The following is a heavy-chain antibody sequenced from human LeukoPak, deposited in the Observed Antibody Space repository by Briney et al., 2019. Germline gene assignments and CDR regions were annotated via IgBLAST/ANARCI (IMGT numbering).Heavy chain of an antibody. Sequence: PSETLSLTCAVYGGSFSGYYWSWIRQPPGKGLEWIGEINHSGSTNYNPSLKSRVTISVDTSKNQFSLKLSSVTAADTAVYYCARGLDYYGSGSYHTYWGQGTLVTVSS. V-gene: IGHV4-34*01. CDR2: INHSGST. D-gene: IGHD3-10*01. CDR3: ARGLDYYGSGSYHTY. J-gene: IGHJ4*02. CDR1: GGSFSGYY.